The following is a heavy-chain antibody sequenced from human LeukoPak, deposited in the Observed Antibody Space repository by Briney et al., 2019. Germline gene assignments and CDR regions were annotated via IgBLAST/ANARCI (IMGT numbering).Heavy chain of an antibody. J-gene: IGHJ4*02. CDR2: IWYDGSNK. CDR1: GFTFSNYG. CDR3: AKTRSSSGWTGTFDY. Sequence: RSGGSLRLSCAASGFTFSNYGKHWVRQAPGKGLEWVAVIWYDGSNKYYADSVKGRSTISRDNSKNTLYLQMNSLRAEDTAVYYCAKTRSSSGWTGTFDYWGQGTPDTVSS. V-gene: IGHV3-33*06. D-gene: IGHD6-19*01.